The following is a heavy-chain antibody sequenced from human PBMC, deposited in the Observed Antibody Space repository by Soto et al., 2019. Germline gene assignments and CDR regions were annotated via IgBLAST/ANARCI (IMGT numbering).Heavy chain of an antibody. V-gene: IGHV4-34*01. D-gene: IGHD2-8*01. CDR3: ASNTDFKWNY. CDR2: IHHSGNT. CDR1: GGSFTDYN. Sequence: QVQLQQWGAGLLKPSETLSLTCAVFGGSFTDYNWNWIRQSPGEGPEWIGEIHHSGNTNHNPSLKSRITMSVDTSKSQFSLKLSSVTAADTALYYCASNTDFKWNYLGQGILVTVSS. J-gene: IGHJ4*02.